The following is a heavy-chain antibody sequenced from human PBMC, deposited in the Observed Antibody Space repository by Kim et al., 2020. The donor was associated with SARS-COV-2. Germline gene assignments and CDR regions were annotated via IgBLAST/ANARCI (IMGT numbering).Heavy chain of an antibody. Sequence: SETLSLTCAVYGGSFSGYYWSWIRQPPGKGLEWIGEINHSGSTNYNPSLKSRVTISVDTSKNQFSLKLSSVTAADTAVYYCARRTRLPDSSWSRSSWYGYYFDYWGQGTLVTVSS. D-gene: IGHD6-13*01. CDR2: INHSGST. V-gene: IGHV4-34*01. CDR3: ARRTRLPDSSWSRSSWYGYYFDY. J-gene: IGHJ4*02. CDR1: GGSFSGYY.